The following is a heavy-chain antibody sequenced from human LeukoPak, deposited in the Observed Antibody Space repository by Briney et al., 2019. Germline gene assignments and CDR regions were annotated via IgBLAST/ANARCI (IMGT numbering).Heavy chain of an antibody. CDR2: IILIFGTA. CDR1: GGTFSSYA. Sequence: ASVKLSCKASGGTFSSYAISWVRQAPGHGLEWMGGIILIFGTANYAQKFQGRVTITTDESTSTAYMERSSLRSEDTAVYYCASSVFGVSLPDYWGQGTLVTVSS. V-gene: IGHV1-69*05. J-gene: IGHJ4*02. D-gene: IGHD3-3*02. CDR3: ASSVFGVSLPDY.